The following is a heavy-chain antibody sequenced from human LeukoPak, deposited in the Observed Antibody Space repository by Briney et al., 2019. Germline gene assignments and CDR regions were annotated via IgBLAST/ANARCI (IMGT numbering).Heavy chain of an antibody. CDR3: ARGANWGYPDY. V-gene: IGHV4-59*01. J-gene: IGHJ4*02. CDR2: IYYSGTT. Sequence: SETLSLTCTVSGGSLSSDYWSWIRQSPGEGLEWIGYIYYSGTTSYDPSLKSRVTISLETSKNQFSLKLSSVTAADTAVYYCARGANWGYPDYWGQGTLVTVSS. D-gene: IGHD7-27*01. CDR1: GGSLSSDY.